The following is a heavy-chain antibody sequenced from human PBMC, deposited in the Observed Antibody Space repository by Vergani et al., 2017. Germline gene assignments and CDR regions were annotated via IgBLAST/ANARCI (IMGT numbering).Heavy chain of an antibody. CDR2: ISSSSSYI. CDR3: VRLPRGPWNFDL. Sequence: QVQLVESGGGLVKPGGSLRLSCAASGFTFSDYYMSWIRQAPGKGLEWVSYISSSSSYIHYSDSLKGRFTISRDNAKSSLYLQMNSLRAEDTGVYYCVRLPRGPWNFDLWGRGTLITVSS. V-gene: IGHV3-11*06. CDR1: GFTFSDYY. J-gene: IGHJ2*01.